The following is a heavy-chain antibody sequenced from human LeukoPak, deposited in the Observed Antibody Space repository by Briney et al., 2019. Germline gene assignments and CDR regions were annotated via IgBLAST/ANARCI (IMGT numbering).Heavy chain of an antibody. Sequence: PGGSLRLSCAASGFTFSSYSMNWVRQAPGKGLEWVSSISSSSSYIYYADSVKGRFTISRDNAKNSLYLQMNSLRAEDTAVYYCARDGPVRVGWLQLSQAFDIWGQGTMVTVSS. CDR1: GFTFSSYS. CDR3: ARDGPVRVGWLQLSQAFDI. V-gene: IGHV3-21*01. D-gene: IGHD5-24*01. CDR2: ISSSSSYI. J-gene: IGHJ3*02.